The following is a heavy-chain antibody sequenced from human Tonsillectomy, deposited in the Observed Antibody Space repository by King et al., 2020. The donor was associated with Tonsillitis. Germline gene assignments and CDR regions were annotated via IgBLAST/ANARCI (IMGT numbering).Heavy chain of an antibody. Sequence: VQLVESGGGVVQPGRSLRLSFSASGFPFSSYGMHWVRQAPGKGLEWVAVISYDGSNKYYADSVKGRFTNSRDNSKNTLYLQMNSLRAEDTAVYYCAKETGGRIAVAGISDYWGQGTLVTVSS. J-gene: IGHJ4*02. D-gene: IGHD6-19*01. CDR1: GFPFSSYG. CDR3: AKETGGRIAVAGISDY. V-gene: IGHV3-30*18. CDR2: ISYDGSNK.